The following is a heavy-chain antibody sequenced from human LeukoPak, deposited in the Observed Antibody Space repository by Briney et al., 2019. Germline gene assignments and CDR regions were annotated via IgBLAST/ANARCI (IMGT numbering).Heavy chain of an antibody. D-gene: IGHD2-15*01. V-gene: IGHV1-24*01. CDR2: FDSEDGET. CDR1: GYTLTELS. CDR3: AGDPQRCSGGNCYRFDY. Sequence: GSVKVSCKVSGYTLTELSMHWVRQAPGKGLEWMGRFDSEDGETNYAQKVQGRVTMTEDTSTDTAYMELNSLRSDDTAVYYCAGDPQRCSGGNCYRFDYWGPGTLVTVSS. J-gene: IGHJ4*02.